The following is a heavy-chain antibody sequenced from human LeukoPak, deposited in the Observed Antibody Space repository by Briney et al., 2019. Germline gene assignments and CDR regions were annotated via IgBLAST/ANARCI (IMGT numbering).Heavy chain of an antibody. CDR1: GYSFAVFW. J-gene: IGHJ3*02. Sequence: GESLKISCKGSGYSFAVFWIGWVRQMPGKGLEWMGIIYPADSDTRYSPSFQGQVTISADKSISTAYLQWSSLKASDTAVYYCAGQYGDHALDTFDIWGQGTMVTVSS. V-gene: IGHV5-51*01. D-gene: IGHD4-17*01. CDR2: IYPADSDT. CDR3: AGQYGDHALDTFDI.